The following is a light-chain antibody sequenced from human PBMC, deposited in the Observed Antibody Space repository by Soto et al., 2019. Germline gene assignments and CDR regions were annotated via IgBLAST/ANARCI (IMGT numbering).Light chain of an antibody. CDR2: QVT. V-gene: IGLV2-14*01. CDR1: SSDVGSYNL. CDR3: SSYTGFSTDIL. J-gene: IGLJ2*01. Sequence: QSALTQPASVSGSPGQSITISCTGTSSDVGSYNLVSWYQHHAGTAPKLIIYQVTNRPSGVSDRFSASKSGDTASLTISGLQAEDEAIYYCSSYTGFSTDILFGGGTKLTVL.